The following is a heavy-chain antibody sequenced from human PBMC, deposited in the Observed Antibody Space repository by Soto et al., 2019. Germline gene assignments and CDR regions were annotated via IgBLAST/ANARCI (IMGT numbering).Heavy chain of an antibody. J-gene: IGHJ6*03. CDR1: GAAFSNYT. D-gene: IGHD2-15*01. CDR3: ASGKSQMTQDRMGFYYYMDV. Sequence: QVQLVQSGAEVKKPGSSVKISCTASGAAFSNYTFTWVRRAPGQGLEWMGRVIPLLDASNYAEKFQDRVTITADRSTSTAYMERRGLKSEDSARYYGASGKSQMTQDRMGFYYYMDVWGKGTTVTVSS. CDR2: VIPLLDAS. V-gene: IGHV1-69*08.